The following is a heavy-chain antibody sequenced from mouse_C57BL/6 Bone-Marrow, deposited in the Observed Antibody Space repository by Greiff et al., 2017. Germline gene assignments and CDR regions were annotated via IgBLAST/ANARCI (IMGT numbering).Heavy chain of an antibody. D-gene: IGHD2-3*01. CDR1: GFNIKDDY. J-gene: IGHJ3*01. Sequence: VQLQQSGAELVRPGASVKLSCTASGFNIKDDYMHWVKQRPEQGLEWIGWIDPENGDTEYASKFQGKATITAYTSSNTAYLQLSSLTSEDTAVYYCTTWDGGFAYWGQGTLVTVSA. V-gene: IGHV14-4*01. CDR3: TTWDGGFAY. CDR2: IDPENGDT.